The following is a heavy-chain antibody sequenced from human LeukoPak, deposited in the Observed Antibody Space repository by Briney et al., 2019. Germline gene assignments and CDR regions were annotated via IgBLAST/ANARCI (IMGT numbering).Heavy chain of an antibody. D-gene: IGHD3-22*01. CDR3: VRSSSSGGYYYLDY. CDR1: GFILSDHY. J-gene: IGHJ4*02. Sequence: GGSLRLYCAASGFILSDHYMVWLPQGPGQGLEWVGRIRNKVKSYTTEDAASVKGRFTVSGDDSKSSLYLQMNSLKTEDTAVYFCVRSSSSGGYYYLDYWGQGTRVTVSS. V-gene: IGHV3-72*01. CDR2: IRNKVKSYTT.